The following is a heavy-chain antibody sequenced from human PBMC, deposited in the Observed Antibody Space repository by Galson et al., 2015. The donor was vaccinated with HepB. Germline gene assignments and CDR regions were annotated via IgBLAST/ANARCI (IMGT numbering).Heavy chain of an antibody. CDR2: IIPIFGTA. CDR1: GGTFSSYA. V-gene: IGHV1-69*13. D-gene: IGHD5-18*01. CDR3: ASARDTAMVTYYYYGTDV. J-gene: IGHJ6*02. Sequence: SVKVSCKASGGTFSSYAISWVRQAPGRGLEWMGGIIPIFGTANYAQKFQGRVTITADESTSTAYMELSSLRSEDTAVYYCASARDTAMVTYYYYGTDVWGQGTTVTVSS.